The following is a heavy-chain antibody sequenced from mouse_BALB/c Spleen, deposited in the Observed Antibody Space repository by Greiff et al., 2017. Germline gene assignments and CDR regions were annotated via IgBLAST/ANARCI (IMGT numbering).Heavy chain of an antibody. J-gene: IGHJ4*01. CDR1: GYSITSDYA. V-gene: IGHV3-2*02. Sequence: EVKLVESGPGLVKPSQSLSLTCTVTGYSITSDYAWNWIRQFPGNKLEWMGYISYSGSTSYNPSLKSRISITRDTSKNQFFLQLNSVTTEDTATYYCAPMITTWDYAMDYWGQGTSVTVSS. CDR2: ISYSGST. D-gene: IGHD2-4*01. CDR3: APMITTWDYAMDY.